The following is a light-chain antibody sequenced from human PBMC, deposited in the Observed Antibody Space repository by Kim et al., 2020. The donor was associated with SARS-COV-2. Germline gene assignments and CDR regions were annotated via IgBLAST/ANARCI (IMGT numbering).Light chain of an antibody. CDR3: CSYAGTSTSYVI. CDR1: SSDVGSYNL. J-gene: IGLJ2*01. V-gene: IGLV2-23*01. CDR2: EGS. Sequence: QSALTQPASVSGSPGQSITISCTATSSDVGSYNLVSWYQQHPGKAPKLMIYEGSKRPSGVSNRFSGSKSGNTASLTISGLQAEDEADYYCCSYAGTSTSYVIFGGGTQLTVL.